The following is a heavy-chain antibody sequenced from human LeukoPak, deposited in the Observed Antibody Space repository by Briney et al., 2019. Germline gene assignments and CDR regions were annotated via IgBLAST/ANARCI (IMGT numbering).Heavy chain of an antibody. CDR1: GFTFSSYA. J-gene: IGHJ6*03. CDR2: ISGSGGST. Sequence: PGGSLRLSCAASGFTFSSYAMSWVRQAPGKGLEWVSAISGSGGSTYYAGSVKGRFTISRDNSKNTLYLQMNSLRAEDTAVYYCAKAKVAGAPLYYYYMDVWGKGTTVTVSS. D-gene: IGHD7-27*01. V-gene: IGHV3-23*01. CDR3: AKAKVAGAPLYYYYMDV.